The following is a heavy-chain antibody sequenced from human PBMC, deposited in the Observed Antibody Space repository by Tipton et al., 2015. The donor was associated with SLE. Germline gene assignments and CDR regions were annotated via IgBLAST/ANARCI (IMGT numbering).Heavy chain of an antibody. Sequence: GSLRLSCAASGFDFRNYYMNWVRQAPGKGLEWVATVSTRSTYLHYADSVRGRFIISRDDATSSVYLQMDSLRVEDTAMYYCARVEDESGALDIWGQGTTVTVSS. J-gene: IGHJ6*02. CDR2: VSTRSTYL. CDR3: ARVEDESGALDI. V-gene: IGHV3-21*01. CDR1: GFDFRNYY. D-gene: IGHD5-12*01.